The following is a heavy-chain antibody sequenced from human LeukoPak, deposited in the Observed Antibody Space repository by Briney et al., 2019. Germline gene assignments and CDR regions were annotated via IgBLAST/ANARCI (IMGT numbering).Heavy chain of an antibody. CDR1: GYTFTSYA. Sequence: ASVKVSCKASGYTFTSYAMHWVRQAPGQRLEWMGWINAGNGNTKYSQKFQGRVTITRDTSASTAYMELSSLRSEDTAVYYCARDQFSSSCPDYWGQGTLVTVSS. J-gene: IGHJ4*02. CDR3: ARDQFSSSCPDY. CDR2: INAGNGNT. D-gene: IGHD6-13*01. V-gene: IGHV1-3*01.